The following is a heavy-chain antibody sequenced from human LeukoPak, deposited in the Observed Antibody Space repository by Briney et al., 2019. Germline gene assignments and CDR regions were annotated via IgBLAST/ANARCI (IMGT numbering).Heavy chain of an antibody. CDR3: ARGTDCSSTSCYGELDY. CDR1: GGSISSYY. CDR2: IYCSGST. D-gene: IGHD2-2*01. Sequence: SETLSLTCTVSGGSISSYYWSWIRQPPGKGLEWIGYIYCSGSTNYNPSLKSRVTISVDTSKNQFSLKLSSVTAADTAVYYCARGTDCSSTSCYGELDYWGQGTLVTVSS. V-gene: IGHV4-59*01. J-gene: IGHJ4*02.